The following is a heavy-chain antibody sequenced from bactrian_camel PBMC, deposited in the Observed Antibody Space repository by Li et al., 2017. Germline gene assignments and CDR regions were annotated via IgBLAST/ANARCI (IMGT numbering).Heavy chain of an antibody. D-gene: IGHD2*01. J-gene: IGHJ4*01. V-gene: IGHV3S63*01. Sequence: VQLVESGGGSVHAGGSLILSCVASGWDHTNIAWFRQAPGKAREGVARIGSTSGTAFIADSVKGRFTISKDNANNTVNLMMNSLKPEDTAMYYCAANFGPYCSGPYLARRANFLGQGTQVTVS. CDR2: IGSTSGTA. CDR1: GWDHTN.